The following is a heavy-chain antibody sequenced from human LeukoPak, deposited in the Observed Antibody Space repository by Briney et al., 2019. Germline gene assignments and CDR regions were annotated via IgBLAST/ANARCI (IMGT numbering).Heavy chain of an antibody. CDR2: IRYDGSNK. CDR3: AKDRHPLLWFGEPFDY. V-gene: IGHV3-30*02. D-gene: IGHD3-10*01. Sequence: PGGSLRLSCAASGFTFSSYGMHWVRQAPGKGLEWVAFIRYDGSNKYYADSVKGRFTISRDNSKNTLYLQMNSLRAEDTAVYYCAKDRHPLLWFGEPFDYWGQGTLVTVSS. CDR1: GFTFSSYG. J-gene: IGHJ4*02.